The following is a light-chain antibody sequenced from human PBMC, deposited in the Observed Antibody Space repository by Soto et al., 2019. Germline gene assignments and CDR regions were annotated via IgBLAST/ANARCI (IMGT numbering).Light chain of an antibody. J-gene: IGLJ1*01. CDR3: QSYDTSLSGYV. Sequence: QSVLTQPPSVSGAPGQRVTISCTGSSSNIGAGYDVHWYQHLPGTAPKLLIYLNINRPSGVPGRFSGSTSGTSASLSITGLQAEDEADYYCQSYDTSLSGYVFGTGTKVTVL. V-gene: IGLV1-40*01. CDR2: LNI. CDR1: SSNIGAGYD.